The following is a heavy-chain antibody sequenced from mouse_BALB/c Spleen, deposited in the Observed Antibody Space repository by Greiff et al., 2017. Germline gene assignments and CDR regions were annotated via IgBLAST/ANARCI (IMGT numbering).Heavy chain of an antibody. CDR1: GYTFTSYW. D-gene: IGHD1-1*01. J-gene: IGHJ3*01. Sequence: QVQLKQPGAELVKPGASVKLSCKASGYTFTSYWMHWVKQRPGQGLEWIGEINPSNGRTNYNEKFKSKATLTVDKSSSTAYMQLSSLTSEDSAVYYCARSVYYGSSSFAYWGQGTLVTVSA. CDR3: ARSVYYGSSSFAY. V-gene: IGHV1S81*02. CDR2: INPSNGRT.